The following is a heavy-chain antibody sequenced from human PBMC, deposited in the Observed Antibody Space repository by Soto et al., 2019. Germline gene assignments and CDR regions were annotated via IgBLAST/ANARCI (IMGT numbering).Heavy chain of an antibody. Sequence: EVQLLESGGDLVQPGGSLRLSCADSRFTFSSYGMNWVRQAPGKGLEWVSSISDDGDSTYYADSVKGRFTISRDNSKNTLYLQMNSLRAEDTAVYDCAKRSGYQEAAYLDYWGQGTLVTVSS. J-gene: IGHJ4*02. CDR1: RFTFSSYG. CDR2: ISDDGDST. CDR3: AKRSGYQEAAYLDY. V-gene: IGHV3-23*01. D-gene: IGHD5-12*01.